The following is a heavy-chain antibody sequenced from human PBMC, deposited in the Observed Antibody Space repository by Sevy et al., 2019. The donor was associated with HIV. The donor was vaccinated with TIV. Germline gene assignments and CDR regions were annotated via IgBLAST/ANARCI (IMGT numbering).Heavy chain of an antibody. CDR2: ISGSAGST. CDR1: GFTFSSYA. V-gene: IGHV3-23*01. J-gene: IGHJ4*02. Sequence: GGSLRLSCAASGFTFSSYAMSWVRQAPGKGLEWVSTISGSAGSTYYADSVKGRFTISRDNSKNTLYLQMNSLRAEDTAVYYCARVRYTYGSYYFDYWGQGTLVTVSS. D-gene: IGHD5-18*01. CDR3: ARVRYTYGSYYFDY.